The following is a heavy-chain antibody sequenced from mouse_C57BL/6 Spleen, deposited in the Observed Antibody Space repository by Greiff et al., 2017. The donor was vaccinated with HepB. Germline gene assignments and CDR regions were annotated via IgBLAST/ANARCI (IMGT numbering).Heavy chain of an antibody. CDR2: IWGDGST. D-gene: IGHD1-1*01. Sequence: VKLMESGPGLVAPSQSLSITCTVSGFSLTSYGVSWVRQPPGKGLEWLGVIWGDGSTNYHSALISRLSISKDNSKSQVFLKLNSLQTDDTATYYCAVPITTVVDAWFAYWGQGTLVTVSA. CDR3: AVPITTVVDAWFAY. J-gene: IGHJ3*01. V-gene: IGHV2-3*01. CDR1: GFSLTSYG.